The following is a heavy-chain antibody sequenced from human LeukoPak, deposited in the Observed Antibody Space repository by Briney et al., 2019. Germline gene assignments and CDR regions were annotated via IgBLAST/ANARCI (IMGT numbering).Heavy chain of an antibody. Sequence: PGGSLRLSCAASRFTVSSNYMSWVRQAPGKGLEWVSVIYSGGSTYYADSVKGRFTISRDNSKNTLYLQMNSLRAEDTAVYYCARNSGSSWYAAYYYGMDVWGQGTTVTVSS. CDR1: RFTVSSNY. D-gene: IGHD6-13*01. CDR2: IYSGGST. CDR3: ARNSGSSWYAAYYYGMDV. V-gene: IGHV3-66*01. J-gene: IGHJ6*02.